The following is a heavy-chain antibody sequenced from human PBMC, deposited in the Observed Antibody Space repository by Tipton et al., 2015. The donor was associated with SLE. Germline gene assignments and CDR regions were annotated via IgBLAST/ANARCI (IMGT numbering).Heavy chain of an antibody. V-gene: IGHV3-48*03. Sequence: GSLRLSCAASGFTFSSYEMNWVRQAPGKGLEWVSYISRSGSTIYYADSVKGRFTISRDNAKNSLYLQMNSLRAEDTAVYYCARDQYDSSGYYFDYWGQGTLVTVSS. CDR2: ISRSGSTI. CDR1: GFTFSSYE. J-gene: IGHJ4*02. D-gene: IGHD3-22*01. CDR3: ARDQYDSSGYYFDY.